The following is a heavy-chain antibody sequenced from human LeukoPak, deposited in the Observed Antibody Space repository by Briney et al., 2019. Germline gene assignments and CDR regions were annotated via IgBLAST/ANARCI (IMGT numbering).Heavy chain of an antibody. Sequence: SETLSLTCTVSGGSISLYYWSWIRQPPGKGLEWIGYIYHRGSTNYNPSLKSRVTISIDTSKNQFSLKVSSVTAADTAVYYCVRHCYASESDPLCYFDYWGQGTLVTVSS. V-gene: IGHV4-59*08. D-gene: IGHD3-10*01. CDR1: GGSISLYY. CDR3: VRHCYASESDPLCYFDY. J-gene: IGHJ4*02. CDR2: IYHRGST.